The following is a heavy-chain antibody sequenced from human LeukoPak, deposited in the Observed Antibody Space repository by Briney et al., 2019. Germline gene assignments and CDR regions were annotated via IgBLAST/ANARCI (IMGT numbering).Heavy chain of an antibody. CDR1: GFTFSNYA. CDR3: VKLGDYDGLTVDYDPDY. Sequence: PGASLRLSCAASGFTFSNYAMSWVRQAPGKGLQWVSAITGSGGGTYYADSVKGRFTISRENFKNTLYLQRNSRRGEDTAVYHCVKLGDYDGLTVDYDPDYCGQGTLGTVSS. V-gene: IGHV3-23*01. J-gene: IGHJ4*02. D-gene: IGHD4-23*01. CDR2: ITGSGGGT.